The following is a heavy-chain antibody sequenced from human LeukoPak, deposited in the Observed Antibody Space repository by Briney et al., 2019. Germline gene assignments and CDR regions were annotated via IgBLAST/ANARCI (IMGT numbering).Heavy chain of an antibody. D-gene: IGHD5-18*01. V-gene: IGHV3-23*01. J-gene: IGHJ4*02. Sequence: GGSLRLSCAGSGFTFSSYAMSWVRQAPGKGLEWVSAISGSGGSTYYADSVKGRFTISRDNSKNTLYLQMNSLRAEDTAVYYCAKGGSGIQLWLLNYWGQGTLVTVSS. CDR3: AKGGSGIQLWLLNY. CDR1: GFTFSSYA. CDR2: ISGSGGST.